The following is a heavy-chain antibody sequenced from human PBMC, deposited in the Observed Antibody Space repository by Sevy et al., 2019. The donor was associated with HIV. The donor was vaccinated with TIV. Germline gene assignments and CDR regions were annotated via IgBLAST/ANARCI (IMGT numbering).Heavy chain of an antibody. Sequence: GGSLRLSCAASGFSLGNYAMHWVRQAPGKGLEWVAVISHDGSNRYYLHSVKGRFTISRDNSKNTLYMQMNSLSAEDTSVYYCARDSGGHDLWGQGTLVTVS. CDR3: ARDSGGHDL. CDR1: GFSLGNYA. D-gene: IGHD2-15*01. V-gene: IGHV3-30-3*01. CDR2: ISHDGSNR. J-gene: IGHJ5*02.